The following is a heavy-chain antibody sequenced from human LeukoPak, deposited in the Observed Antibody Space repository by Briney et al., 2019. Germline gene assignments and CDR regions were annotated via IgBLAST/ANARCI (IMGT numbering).Heavy chain of an antibody. CDR3: ARDGRGGLRYFDWLPYY. J-gene: IGHJ4*02. V-gene: IGHV1-69*13. D-gene: IGHD3-9*01. CDR1: GGTFSSYA. Sequence: ASVKVSCKASGGTFSSYAINWVRQAPGQGLEWMGGIIPIFGTANYAQKFQGRATITADESTSTAYMELSSLRSEDTAVYYCARDGRGGLRYFDWLPYYWGQGTLVTVSS. CDR2: IIPIFGTA.